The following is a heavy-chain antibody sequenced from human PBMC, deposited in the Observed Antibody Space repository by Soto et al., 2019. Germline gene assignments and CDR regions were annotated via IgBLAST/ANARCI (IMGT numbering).Heavy chain of an antibody. CDR2: IYYSGST. J-gene: IGHJ6*02. D-gene: IGHD2-2*01. Sequence: QLQLQESGPRLVKPSETLSLTCSVSGGSISSSSYSWGWMRQPPGKGLERIGTIYYSGSTHYNPSLEGRVAISADLPNNQLSLRLSSVTAADTAVYYCGRQPGHCGSTTCFGYYRVDVWGQGTTVTVS. CDR3: GRQPGHCGSTTCFGYYRVDV. CDR1: GGSISSSSYS. V-gene: IGHV4-39*01.